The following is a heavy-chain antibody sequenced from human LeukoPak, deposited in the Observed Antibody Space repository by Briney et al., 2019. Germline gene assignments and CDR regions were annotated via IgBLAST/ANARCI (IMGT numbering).Heavy chain of an antibody. Sequence: PGGSLRLSCAASGFSLGNYWMTWVRQAPGKGLEWVANTRQDERDKNYADSVKRRLTISRDNAKDSLYLQINTLRAEDTAVYYCARDTNHYDSKIYYDVLDIWGRGTMVTVSS. V-gene: IGHV3-7*01. J-gene: IGHJ3*02. CDR1: GFSLGNYW. D-gene: IGHD3-22*01. CDR2: TRQDERDK. CDR3: ARDTNHYDSKIYYDVLDI.